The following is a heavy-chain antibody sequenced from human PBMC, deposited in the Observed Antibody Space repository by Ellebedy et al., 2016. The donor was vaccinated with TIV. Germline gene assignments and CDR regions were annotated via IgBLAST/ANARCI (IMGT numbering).Heavy chain of an antibody. V-gene: IGHV5-10-1*01. Sequence: GESLKISXKGSGSSFTSYWISWVRQMPGKGLEWMGRIDPSDSYTNYSPSFQGHVTISADKSISTAYLQWSSLKASDTAMYYCVSAPSENNWNYWGQGTLVTVSS. J-gene: IGHJ4*02. CDR1: GSSFTSYW. D-gene: IGHD1-20*01. CDR2: IDPSDSYT. CDR3: VSAPSENNWNY.